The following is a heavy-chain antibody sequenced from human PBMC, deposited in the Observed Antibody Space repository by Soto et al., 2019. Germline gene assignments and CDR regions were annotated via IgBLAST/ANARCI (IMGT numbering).Heavy chain of an antibody. V-gene: IGHV1-18*01. Sequence: ASVKVSCKASGYTFSSYGIGWVRQAPGQGLERMGWISAYNGNTNYAQKLQGRVTMTTDTSTSTAYMELRSLRSDDTAVYYCAKDLLEYSSSWGLYYYYGMDVRGQGTTVTVSS. CDR2: ISAYNGNT. J-gene: IGHJ6*02. CDR3: AKDLLEYSSSWGLYYYYGMDV. D-gene: IGHD6-13*01. CDR1: GYTFSSYG.